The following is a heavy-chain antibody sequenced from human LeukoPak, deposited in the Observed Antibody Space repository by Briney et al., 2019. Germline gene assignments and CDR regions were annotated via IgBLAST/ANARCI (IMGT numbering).Heavy chain of an antibody. CDR3: AKDYYGSGSLFDY. Sequence: SGGFLRLSCAASGFTFRTYGMHWVRQAPGKGLEWVAFMRYDGSNEYYADSVKGRFTISRDNSKNTLYLQMNSLRAEDTAVYYCAKDYYGSGSLFDYWGQGTLVTVSS. J-gene: IGHJ4*02. CDR2: MRYDGSNE. V-gene: IGHV3-30*02. D-gene: IGHD3-10*01. CDR1: GFTFRTYG.